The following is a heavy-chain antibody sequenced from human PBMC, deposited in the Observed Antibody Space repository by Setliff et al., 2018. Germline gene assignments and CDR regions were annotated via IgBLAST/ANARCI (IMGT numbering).Heavy chain of an antibody. D-gene: IGHD2-15*01. J-gene: IGHJ3*02. CDR3: ATPRSGIIDAFDI. Sequence: ASVKVSCKTSRGTFSNYAISWVRQAPGQGLEWMGWISAYNGNTNYAQKLQGRVTMTTDTSTSTAYMELRSLRSDDTAVYYCATPRSGIIDAFDIWGQGTTVTVSS. V-gene: IGHV1-18*01. CDR1: RGTFSNYA. CDR2: ISAYNGNT.